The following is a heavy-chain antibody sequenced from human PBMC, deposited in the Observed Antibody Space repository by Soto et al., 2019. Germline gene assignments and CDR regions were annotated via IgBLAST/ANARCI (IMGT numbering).Heavy chain of an antibody. CDR3: ARVIKGYGDYFFFDP. J-gene: IGHJ5*02. CDR1: GGSISSYY. D-gene: IGHD4-17*01. Sequence: SETLSLTCTVSGGSISSYYWSWIRQPPGKGLEWIGYIYYSGSTNYNPSLKSRVTISVDTSKNQFSLKLSSVTAADTAVYYCARVIKGYGDYFFFDPWGQGTLVTVSS. V-gene: IGHV4-59*01. CDR2: IYYSGST.